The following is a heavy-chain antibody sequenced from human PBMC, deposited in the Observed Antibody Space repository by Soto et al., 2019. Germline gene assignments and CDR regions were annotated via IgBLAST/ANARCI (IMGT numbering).Heavy chain of an antibody. CDR2: INAGNGNT. J-gene: IGHJ2*01. CDR3: ARSGYSSGWYHWYFDL. V-gene: IGHV1-3*01. CDR1: RYTFPSYG. D-gene: IGHD6-19*01. Sequence: SVQFSLNASRYTFPSYGITSVRQAPGHRLEWMGCINAGNGNTKYSQSFQGRVTITRDTSASTAYMELSSLRSEDTAVFYCARSGYSSGWYHWYFDLWGRGTLVTVSS.